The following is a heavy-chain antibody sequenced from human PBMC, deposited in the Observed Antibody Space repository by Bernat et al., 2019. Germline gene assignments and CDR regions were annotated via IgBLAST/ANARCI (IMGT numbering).Heavy chain of an antibody. CDR3: ARGDVSGSSYQDLYGMDV. J-gene: IGHJ6*02. CDR1: GFTFSSYA. D-gene: IGHD6-13*01. Sequence: QVQLVESGGGVVQPGRSLRLSCAASGFTFSSYAMHWVRQAPGKGLEWVAVISYDGSNKYHADSVKGRFTISRDNPKNTLSLQMNSLRAEDTAVYYCARGDVSGSSYQDLYGMDVWGQGTTVTVSS. CDR2: ISYDGSNK. V-gene: IGHV3-30-3*01.